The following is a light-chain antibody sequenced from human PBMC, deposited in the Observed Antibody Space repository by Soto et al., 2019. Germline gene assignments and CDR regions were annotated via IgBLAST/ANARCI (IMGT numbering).Light chain of an antibody. J-gene: IGKJ5*01. CDR2: DVS. CDR1: QDIRGA. V-gene: IGKV1-13*02. Sequence: IQVTQSPSSLSASVGDRVTITCRASQDIRGALAWYQQKPGKAPKLLIYDVSTLESGVPSRFSGSGSGTEITLSITSLQPEDFGTYYGQQVNSYPITFGHGTRLEIK. CDR3: QQVNSYPIT.